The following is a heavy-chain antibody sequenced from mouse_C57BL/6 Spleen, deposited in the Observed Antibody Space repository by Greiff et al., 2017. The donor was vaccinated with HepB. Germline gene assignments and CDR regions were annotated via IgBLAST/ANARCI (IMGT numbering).Heavy chain of an antibody. V-gene: IGHV1-82*01. CDR2: IYPGDGDT. J-gene: IGHJ2*01. Sequence: VQLQQSGPELVKPGASVKISCKASGYAFSSSWMNWVKQRPGKGLEWIGRIYPGDGDTNYNGKFKGKATLTADKSSSTAYMQLSSLTSEESAVYFCARERDGNDYWGQGTTLTVSS. CDR1: GYAFSSSW. D-gene: IGHD2-1*01. CDR3: ARERDGNDY.